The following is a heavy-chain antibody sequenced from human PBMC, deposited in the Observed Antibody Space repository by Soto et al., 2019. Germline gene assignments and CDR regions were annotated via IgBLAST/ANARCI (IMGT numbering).Heavy chain of an antibody. CDR1: GFTFSSYA. V-gene: IGHV3-33*01. J-gene: IGHJ4*02. CDR3: ARDKLLGSTVGYYFDY. D-gene: IGHD2-21*01. CDR2: IWYDGSNK. Sequence: QVQLVESGGGVVQPGRSLRLSCAASGFTFSSYAMHWVRQAPGKGLEWVAVIWYDGSNKYYADSVKGRFIISRDNSKNTLYLQMNSLRAEDTAVYYCARDKLLGSTVGYYFDYWGQGTLVTGSS.